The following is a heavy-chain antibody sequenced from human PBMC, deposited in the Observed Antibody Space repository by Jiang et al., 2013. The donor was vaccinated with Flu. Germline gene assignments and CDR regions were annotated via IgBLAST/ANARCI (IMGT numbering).Heavy chain of an antibody. CDR3: AREAWYSSTRGGDDY. D-gene: IGHD6-13*01. J-gene: IGHJ4*02. Sequence: EWIGSIYHSGSTYYNPSLKSRVTISVDTSKNQFSLKLSSVTAADTAVYYCAREAWYSSTRGGDDYWGQGTLVTVSS. V-gene: IGHV4-38-2*02. CDR2: IYHSGST.